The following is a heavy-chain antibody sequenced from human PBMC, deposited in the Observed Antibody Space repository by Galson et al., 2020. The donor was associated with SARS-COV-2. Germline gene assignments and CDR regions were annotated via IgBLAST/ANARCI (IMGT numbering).Heavy chain of an antibody. V-gene: IGHV1-24*01. D-gene: IGHD2-2*01. CDR2: FDPEDGET. Sequence: ASVKVSCKVSGYTLTELSMHWVRQAPGKWLEWMGGFDPEDGETIYAQKFQGRVTMTEDTSTDTAYMELSSLRSEDTAVYYCATGPSIVVVPAAKWVWFDPWGQGTLVTVSS. CDR1: GYTLTELS. J-gene: IGHJ5*02. CDR3: ATGPSIVVVPAAKWVWFDP.